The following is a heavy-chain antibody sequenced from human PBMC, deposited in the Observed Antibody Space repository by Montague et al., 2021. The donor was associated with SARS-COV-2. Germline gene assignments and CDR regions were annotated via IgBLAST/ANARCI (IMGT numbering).Heavy chain of an antibody. CDR2: IYYSGST. Sequence: SETLSLTCTVSGGSISSSSYYWGWIRQPPGKGPEWIGSIYYSGSTYYNPSLKSRVTISVDTSKNQFSLKLSSVTAADTAVYYCATYYDILTGYYIDAFDIWGQGTMVTDSS. V-gene: IGHV4-39*01. D-gene: IGHD3-9*01. CDR1: GGSISSSSYY. J-gene: IGHJ3*02. CDR3: ATYYDILTGYYIDAFDI.